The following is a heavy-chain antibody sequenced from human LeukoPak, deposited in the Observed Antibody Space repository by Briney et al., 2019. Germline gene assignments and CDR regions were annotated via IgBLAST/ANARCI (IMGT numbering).Heavy chain of an antibody. J-gene: IGHJ4*02. D-gene: IGHD2-15*01. CDR1: GYRFSSYW. V-gene: IGHV5-51*01. CDR2: IYPGDTET. Sequence: GVSLKISCKGSGYRFSSYWIGWVRQMPGKGLEWTGIIYPGDTETRYSPSFQGQVTISADKSISTAYLQWSSLKASDTAMYYCVRALGYCSSGSCYYYDYWGQGTLVTVSS. CDR3: VRALGYCSSGSCYYYDY.